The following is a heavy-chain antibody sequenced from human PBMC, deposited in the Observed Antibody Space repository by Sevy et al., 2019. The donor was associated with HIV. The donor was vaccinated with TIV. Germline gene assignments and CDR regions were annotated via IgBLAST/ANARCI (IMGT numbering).Heavy chain of an antibody. V-gene: IGHV3-21*01. CDR2: ITGGSSYI. CDR3: ARDGGCSNTNCLLYFDC. J-gene: IGHJ4*02. D-gene: IGHD2-2*01. CDR1: GFTFSSYT. Sequence: GGSLRLSCAASGFTFSSYTMNWVRQAPGKGLEWVSSITGGSSYIYYADSVKGRFTISRDNAKNSLYLQMNSLRAEDTAVYYCARDGGCSNTNCLLYFDCWGQGSLVTVSS.